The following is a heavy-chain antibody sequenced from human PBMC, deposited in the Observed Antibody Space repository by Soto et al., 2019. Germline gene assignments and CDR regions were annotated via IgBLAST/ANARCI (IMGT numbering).Heavy chain of an antibody. CDR2: ISGSGGST. J-gene: IGHJ6*02. D-gene: IGHD6-6*01. Sequence: GGSLRLSCAASGFTFSSYAMSWVRQAPGKGLEWVSAISGSGGSTYYADSVKGRFTISRDNSKNTLYLQMNSLRAEDTAVYYCAKGSSSIAARPYYYYGMDVWGQGTTVTVSS. CDR1: GFTFSSYA. V-gene: IGHV3-23*01. CDR3: AKGSSSIAARPYYYYGMDV.